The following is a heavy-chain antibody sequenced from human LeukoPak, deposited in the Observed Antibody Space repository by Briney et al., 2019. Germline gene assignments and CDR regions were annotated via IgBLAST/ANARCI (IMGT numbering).Heavy chain of an antibody. D-gene: IGHD6-19*01. CDR2: ISAYNGNT. Sequence: ASVKVSCKASGYTFTSYGISWVRQAPGQGLEWMGWISAYNGNTSYAQKLQGRVTMTTDTSTSTAYMELRSLRSDDTAVYYCARGIIAVAGTGLFDYWGQGTLVTVSS. J-gene: IGHJ4*02. CDR3: ARGIIAVAGTGLFDY. V-gene: IGHV1-18*01. CDR1: GYTFTSYG.